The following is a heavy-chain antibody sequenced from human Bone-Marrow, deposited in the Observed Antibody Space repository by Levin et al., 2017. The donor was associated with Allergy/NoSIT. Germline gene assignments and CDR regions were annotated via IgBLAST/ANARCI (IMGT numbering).Heavy chain of an antibody. CDR2: IHANGKT. V-gene: IGHV3-53*01. CDR1: DVSIKTYY. CDR3: DYGDHYTPPI. Sequence: ETLSLTCSVSDVSIKTYYWSWVRQAPGKGLEWVSTIHANGKTYYAGSVKGRFTISRDSSKNTLYLQMNNLRVEDTAVYFCDYGDHYTPPIWGQGTLVTVSA. J-gene: IGHJ4*02. D-gene: IGHD4/OR15-4a*01.